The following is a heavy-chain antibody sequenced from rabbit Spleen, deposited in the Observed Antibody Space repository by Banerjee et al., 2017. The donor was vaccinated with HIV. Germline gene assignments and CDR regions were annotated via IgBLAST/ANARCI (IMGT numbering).Heavy chain of an antibody. J-gene: IGHJ4*01. V-gene: IGHV1S40*01. D-gene: IGHD2-1*01. CDR1: GVSFSGNSY. CDR3: VRDQAGDADYGPYYLNL. Sequence: EESGGDLVKPGASLTLTCIASGVSFSGNSYMCWVRQAPGKGLEWIACIDTGSSGFTYFASWAKGRFTISSHNAQNTLYLQLSSLTAADTATYFCVRDQAGDADYGPYYLNLWGPGTLVTVS. CDR2: IDTGSSGFT.